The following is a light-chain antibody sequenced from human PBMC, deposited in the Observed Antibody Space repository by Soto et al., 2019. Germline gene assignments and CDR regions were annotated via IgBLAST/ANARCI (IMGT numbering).Light chain of an antibody. CDR1: QTISVS. J-gene: IGKJ2*01. CDR2: DAS. V-gene: IGKV1-5*01. CDR3: LQYSAFPYT. Sequence: IQMTQSPSTLSASVGDTVTITCRASQTISVSLAWYQQKPGKAPNLLIYDASTLQGGVPSRFSGSGSGTEFTLTISSLQPDDFATYYCLQYSAFPYTFGQGTKVDIK.